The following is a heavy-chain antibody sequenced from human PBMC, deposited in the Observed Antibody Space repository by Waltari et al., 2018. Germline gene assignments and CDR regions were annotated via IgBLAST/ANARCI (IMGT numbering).Heavy chain of an antibody. Sequence: QVQLVQAGAEVQKPGASLMVSCKASGSTFTHYYIHCVRQAPGQGLEWMGWINPHSGATNFAQNFQGRLTMTRDTSITTASMELNRLRSDDTAVYFCARVANYYDFDYWGQGTLVTVSS. CDR1: GSTFTHYY. CDR2: INPHSGAT. J-gene: IGHJ4*02. D-gene: IGHD3-10*01. V-gene: IGHV1-2*02. CDR3: ARVANYYDFDY.